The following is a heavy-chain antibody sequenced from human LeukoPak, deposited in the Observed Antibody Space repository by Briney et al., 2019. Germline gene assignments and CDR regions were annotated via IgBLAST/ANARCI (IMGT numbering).Heavy chain of an antibody. Sequence: PGGSLRLSCAASGFTFSSYWMHWVRQAPGKGLVWVSRINSDGSSTSYADSVKGRFTISRDNAKNTLYLQMNSLRAEDTAVYYCARVSGWGAFDIWGQGTMVTVSS. CDR3: ARVSGWGAFDI. CDR1: GFTFSSYW. J-gene: IGHJ3*02. V-gene: IGHV3-74*01. D-gene: IGHD1-26*01. CDR2: INSDGSST.